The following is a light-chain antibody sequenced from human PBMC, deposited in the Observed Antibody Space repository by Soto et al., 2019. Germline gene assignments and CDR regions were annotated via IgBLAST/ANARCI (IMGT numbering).Light chain of an antibody. CDR2: QVT. Sequence: SARNQPVSVSGSAGQSITISCTRTSRDVGGYNYVSWYQQDPGKAPTLMIYQVTNRPSGGSNRFSGSRSGNTAYLTISGLQAKDKADHYFSSYTDSSNYVFGTGTKVTVL. J-gene: IGLJ1*01. V-gene: IGLV2-14*01. CDR1: SRDVGGYNY. CDR3: SSYTDSSNYV.